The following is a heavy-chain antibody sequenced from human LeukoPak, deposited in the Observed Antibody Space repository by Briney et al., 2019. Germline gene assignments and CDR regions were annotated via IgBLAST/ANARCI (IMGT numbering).Heavy chain of an antibody. CDR3: TTIRGSGWSYWYFDF. J-gene: IGHJ2*01. D-gene: IGHD6-19*01. V-gene: IGHV3-33*01. CDR1: AFPFSSYG. Sequence: PGRSLRLSCAGSAFPFSSYGMQWVRQAPGKGLEWVALIGYDGSNMYYADSAKGRFTIYKDNSKNTLYLQMNSLRAEDTVVYYCTTIRGSGWSYWYFDFWGRGTLVTVSS. CDR2: IGYDGSNM.